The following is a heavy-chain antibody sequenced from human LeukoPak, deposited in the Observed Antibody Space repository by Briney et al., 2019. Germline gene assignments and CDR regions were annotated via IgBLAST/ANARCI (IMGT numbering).Heavy chain of an antibody. J-gene: IGHJ4*02. Sequence: PSETLSLTCTVSGGSISSGSYYWGWFRQPPGKGLEWIGSIYYSGSTYYNPSLKSRVTISVNTSKNQFSLKLSSVTAADTAVYYCARGRGGLFYFDYWGQGTLVTVSS. CDR1: GGSISSGSYY. V-gene: IGHV4-39*07. CDR3: ARGRGGLFYFDY. D-gene: IGHD3-10*01. CDR2: IYYSGST.